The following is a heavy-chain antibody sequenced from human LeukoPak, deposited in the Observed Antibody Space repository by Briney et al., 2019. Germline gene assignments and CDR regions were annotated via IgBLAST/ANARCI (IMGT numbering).Heavy chain of an antibody. CDR2: ISYDGSNK. D-gene: IGHD5-12*01. CDR3: AKLGGSGYLTYYFDH. CDR1: GFTFSTYT. V-gene: IGHV3-30*18. Sequence: QPGRSLRLSCAASGFTFSTYTMHWVRQAPGKGLEWVALISYDGSNKYYSDSVKGRFTISRDNLRKRLYLQMNSLRAEDTAVYYCAKLGGSGYLTYYFDHWGQGTLITVSS. J-gene: IGHJ4*02.